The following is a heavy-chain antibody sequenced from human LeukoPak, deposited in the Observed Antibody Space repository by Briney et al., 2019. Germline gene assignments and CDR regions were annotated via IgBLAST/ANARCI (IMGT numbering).Heavy chain of an antibody. CDR3: ARDSSSGLDY. V-gene: IGHV4-30-2*01. J-gene: IGHJ4*02. CDR2: IYHSGST. D-gene: IGHD6-6*01. CDR1: GGSISSGGYS. Sequence: SETLSLTCAVSGGSISSGGYSWSWIRQPPGKGLEWIGYIYHSGSTYYNPSLKSRVTISVDRSKNQFSLKLSSVTAADTAVYYCARDSSSGLDYWGQGTLVTVSS.